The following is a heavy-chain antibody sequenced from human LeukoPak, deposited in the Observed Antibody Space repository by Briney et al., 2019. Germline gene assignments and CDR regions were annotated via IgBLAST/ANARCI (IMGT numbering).Heavy chain of an antibody. CDR1: GGSFSGYY. Sequence: PSETLSLTCAVYGGSFSGYYWSWIRQPPGKGLEWIGYIYYSGSTNYNPSLKSRVTISVDTSKNQFSLKLSSVTAADTAVYYCAGDIVVVVAAGSWYYYGMDVWGQGTTVTVSS. CDR2: IYYSGST. V-gene: IGHV4-59*08. J-gene: IGHJ6*02. D-gene: IGHD2-15*01. CDR3: AGDIVVVVAAGSWYYYGMDV.